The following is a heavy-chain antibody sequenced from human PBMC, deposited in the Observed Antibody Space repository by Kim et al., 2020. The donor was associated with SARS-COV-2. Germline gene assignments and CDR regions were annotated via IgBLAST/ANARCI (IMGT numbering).Heavy chain of an antibody. V-gene: IGHV3-9*01. Sequence: GGSLRLSCAASGFTFEDYAMHWVRQTPGKGLEWVSGIGWNSRGIGYADSVKGRFTISRDNAKNSLYLQMNSLTTEDTALYYCAGKKGGQTSFDYWGQGTLVTVSS. CDR2: IGWNSRGI. J-gene: IGHJ4*02. D-gene: IGHD3-16*01. CDR3: AGKKGGQTSFDY. CDR1: GFTFEDYA.